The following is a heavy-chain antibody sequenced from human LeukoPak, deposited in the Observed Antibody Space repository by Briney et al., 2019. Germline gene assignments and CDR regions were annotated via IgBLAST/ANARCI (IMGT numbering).Heavy chain of an antibody. CDR1: GITFSYCT. D-gene: IGHD3-22*01. V-gene: IGHV1-69*05. J-gene: IGHJ4*02. CDR3: AREPDPRSSGLQY. Sequence: GASVRVSCKASGITFSYCTITWVRQAPGQGLEWMGRIIPIFGTADYAQKFQGRVTMTTDESTNTAYMELSSLRSEDTAVYYCAREPDPRSSGLQYWGQGTLVTVSS. CDR2: IIPIFGTA.